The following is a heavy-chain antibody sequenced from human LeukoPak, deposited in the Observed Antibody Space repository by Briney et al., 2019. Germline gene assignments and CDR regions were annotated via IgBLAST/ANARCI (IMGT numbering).Heavy chain of an antibody. Sequence: SVKVSCKASGGTFSSYAISWVRQAPGQGLEWMGRIIPILGIANYAQKFQGRVTITADKSTSTAYMELSSLRSEDTAVYYCARERAAAGTQYYYCGMDVWGQGTTVTVSS. J-gene: IGHJ6*02. CDR1: GGTFSSYA. D-gene: IGHD6-13*01. CDR2: IIPILGIA. CDR3: ARERAAAGTQYYYCGMDV. V-gene: IGHV1-69*04.